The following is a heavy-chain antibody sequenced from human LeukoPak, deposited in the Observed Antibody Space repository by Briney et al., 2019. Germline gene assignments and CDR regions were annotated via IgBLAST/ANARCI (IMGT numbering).Heavy chain of an antibody. CDR3: VRQSSTGSTGNWFDP. CDR1: GGSIRSSYYY. Sequence: SETLSLTCTVSGGSIRSSYYYWGWIRQPPGKGLEWIGSIYDSGSTYYNPSLKSRVTISVDTSKNQFSLKLTSVTAAGTAVYHCVRQSSTGSTGNWFDPWGQGTLVTVSS. D-gene: IGHD1-7*01. V-gene: IGHV4-39*01. J-gene: IGHJ5*02. CDR2: IYDSGST.